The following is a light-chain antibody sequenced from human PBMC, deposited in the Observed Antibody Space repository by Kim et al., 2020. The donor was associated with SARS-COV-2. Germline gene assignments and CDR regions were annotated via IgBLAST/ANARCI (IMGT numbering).Light chain of an antibody. CDR2: AAS. Sequence: IQLTQSPSSLSASVGDRVTITCRASQDIRTYLAWYQQKPGKAPKLLIDAASTLQSGVPSRFSGSGSGTAFTLTITTLQPEDFATYYCQQLNTYPAFGGGTKVDIK. CDR3: QQLNTYPA. CDR1: QDIRTY. J-gene: IGKJ4*01. V-gene: IGKV1-9*01.